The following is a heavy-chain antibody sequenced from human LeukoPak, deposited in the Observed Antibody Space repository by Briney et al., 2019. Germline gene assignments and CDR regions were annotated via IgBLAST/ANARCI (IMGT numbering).Heavy chain of an antibody. Sequence: SETLSLTCTVSGYSISGGYYWGWIRQPPGKGLEWIGSIYHSGSTYYNPSLKSRVTISVDTSKNQFSLKLTSVAAADTAVYYCAKSNGYGLVDIWGQGTLVTVSS. CDR3: AKSNGYGLVDI. J-gene: IGHJ4*02. V-gene: IGHV4-38-2*02. CDR2: IYHSGST. CDR1: GYSISGGYY. D-gene: IGHD3-10*01.